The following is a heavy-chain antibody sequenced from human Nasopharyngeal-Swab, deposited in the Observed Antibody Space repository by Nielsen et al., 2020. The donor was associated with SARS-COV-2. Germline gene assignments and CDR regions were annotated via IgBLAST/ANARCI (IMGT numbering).Heavy chain of an antibody. D-gene: IGHD5-24*01. CDR3: ARGGWLQIITYFDL. Sequence: GGSLRLSCAAPGFTFSNYGMHWVRQAPGKGLEWVAFIWYDGSNKYYADSVKGRFTISRDNSKNTLYLQMNSLRAEDTAVYYCARGGWLQIITYFDLWGRGTLVTVSS. V-gene: IGHV3-33*01. CDR2: IWYDGSNK. CDR1: GFTFSNYG. J-gene: IGHJ2*01.